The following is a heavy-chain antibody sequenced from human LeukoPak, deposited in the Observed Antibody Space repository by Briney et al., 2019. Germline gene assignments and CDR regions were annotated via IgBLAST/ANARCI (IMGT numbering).Heavy chain of an antibody. CDR2: IKQDGSER. CDR3: ARLRGGILYDY. V-gene: IGHV3-7*03. D-gene: IGHD3-10*01. Sequence: GGSLRLSCAASGFTFTIYWMSWVRQAPGKGLEWVANIKQDGSERYYVDSVEGRFTISRDNAKNSLDLQMSSLRSEDTAVYYCARLRGGILYDYWGQGTLVTVSS. J-gene: IGHJ4*02. CDR1: GFTFTIYW.